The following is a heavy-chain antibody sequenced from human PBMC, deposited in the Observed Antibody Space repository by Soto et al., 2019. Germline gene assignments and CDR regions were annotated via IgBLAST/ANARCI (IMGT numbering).Heavy chain of an antibody. CDR1: GGSIRSDDYI. J-gene: IGHJ4*02. CDR3: ARGASGEKVDY. Sequence: SETLSLTCTVSGGSIRSDDYIWSWIRQSPGRGLEWIGHIYNGGTTYTNPSLRSRLSISVDTSRTQFSLDLTSVTAADTAVYYCARGASGEKVDYWGQGALVTVSP. CDR2: IYNGGTT. D-gene: IGHD7-27*01. V-gene: IGHV4-30-4*01.